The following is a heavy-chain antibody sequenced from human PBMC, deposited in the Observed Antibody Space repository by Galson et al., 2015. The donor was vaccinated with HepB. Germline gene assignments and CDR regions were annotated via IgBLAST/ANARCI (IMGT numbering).Heavy chain of an antibody. J-gene: IGHJ6*02. CDR1: GDSVSNNNAA. Sequence: CAISGDSVSNNNAAWYWIRQSPSRGLEWLGRTYYRAKWYNDYAPSMRGRITISPDTSKNHFSLHSRSVTPDDTAVYYCARVGGTIYYYVLDVWGQGTTVTVSS. D-gene: IGHD1-14*01. CDR2: TYYRAKWYN. CDR3: ARVGGTIYYYVLDV. V-gene: IGHV6-1*01.